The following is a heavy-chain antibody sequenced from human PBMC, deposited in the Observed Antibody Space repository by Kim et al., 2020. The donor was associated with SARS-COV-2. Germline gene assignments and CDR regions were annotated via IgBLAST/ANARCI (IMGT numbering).Heavy chain of an antibody. D-gene: IGHD2-15*01. V-gene: IGHV3-7*01. CDR3: ARCSGVSGRRLPIGAFDI. CDR1: TFIFSNYW. J-gene: IGHJ3*02. Sequence: GGSLRLSCAASTFIFSNYWMNWVRQAPGKGLEWVASVSRSGDEKYYVDSVKGRFTIFRDNDGDSLFLQMDSLRDEDTAVYYCARCSGVSGRRLPIGAFDIWGEGTTVIVSP. CDR2: VSRSGDEK.